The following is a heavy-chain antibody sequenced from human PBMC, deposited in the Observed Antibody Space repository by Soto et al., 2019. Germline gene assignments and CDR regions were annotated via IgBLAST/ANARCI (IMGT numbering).Heavy chain of an antibody. CDR3: ATSWAVAGTGVYYFDY. V-gene: IGHV3-30*03. D-gene: IGHD6-19*01. J-gene: IGHJ4*02. CDR1: GFTFSSYG. Sequence: TGGSLRLSCAASGFTFSSYGMHWVRQAPGKGLEWVAVISYDGSNKYYADSVKGRFTISRDNSKNRLYLQMNSLRAEDTAVYYCATSWAVAGTGVYYFDYWGQGTLVTVPS. CDR2: ISYDGSNK.